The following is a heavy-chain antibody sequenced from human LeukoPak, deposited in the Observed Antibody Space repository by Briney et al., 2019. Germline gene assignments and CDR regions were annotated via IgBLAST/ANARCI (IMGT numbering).Heavy chain of an antibody. CDR1: GFTFSSYA. V-gene: IGHV3-64*04. Sequence: GGSLRLSCSASGFTFSSYAMHWVRQAPGKGLEYVSAISSNGGSTYYADSVKGRFTISRDNAKNSLSLQLNSLRDEDTAVYFCAKVIRGGYGMDVWGQGTTVTVSS. D-gene: IGHD3-10*01. CDR3: AKVIRGGYGMDV. CDR2: ISSNGGST. J-gene: IGHJ6*02.